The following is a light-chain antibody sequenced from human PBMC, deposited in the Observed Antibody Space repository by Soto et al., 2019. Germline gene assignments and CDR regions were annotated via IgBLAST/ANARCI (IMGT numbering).Light chain of an antibody. CDR3: QQYNRGVT. CDR2: KVS. J-gene: IGKJ1*01. Sequence: DIHMTQSPATLSASVGDRVTITCRASQTVSPWLAWYQQKPGAAPHLLIYKVSNLESGVPSRFSGGGSGADFTITINGLQTDDFATYYCQQYNRGVTFGPGTKVEIK. V-gene: IGKV1-5*03. CDR1: QTVSPW.